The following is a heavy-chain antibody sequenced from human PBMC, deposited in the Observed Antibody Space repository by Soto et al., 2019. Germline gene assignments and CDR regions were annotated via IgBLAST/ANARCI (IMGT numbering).Heavy chain of an antibody. Sequence: ASVKVSCKASGYTFTSYAMHWVRQAPGQRLEWMGWINAGNGNTKYSQKFQGRVTITRDTSASTAYMELSSLRSEDTAVYYCARSSYYYDILTGYYSWFDPWGQGTLVTVSS. CDR2: INAGNGNT. V-gene: IGHV1-3*01. CDR3: ARSSYYYDILTGYYSWFDP. CDR1: GYTFTSYA. D-gene: IGHD3-9*01. J-gene: IGHJ5*02.